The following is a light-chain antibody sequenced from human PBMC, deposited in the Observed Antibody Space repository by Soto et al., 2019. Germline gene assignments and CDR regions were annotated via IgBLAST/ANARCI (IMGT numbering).Light chain of an antibody. CDR3: QQYHNWPQT. Sequence: EIVMTQSPATLSLSPVGRASLSCRASQSVSSNLAWYQQKPGQAPRLLIYGASTRAIDIAARFSGSGSGTEFTLTISSLQSEDFAVYYCQQYHNWPQTFGQGTKVDIK. CDR1: QSVSSN. CDR2: GAS. J-gene: IGKJ1*01. V-gene: IGKV3-15*01.